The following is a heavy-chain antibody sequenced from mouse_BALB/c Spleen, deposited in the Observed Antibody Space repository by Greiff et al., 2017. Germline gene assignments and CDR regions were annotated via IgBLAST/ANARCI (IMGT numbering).Heavy chain of an antibody. V-gene: IGHV7-3*02. Sequence: EVKLVESGGGLVQPGGSLRLSCATSGFTFTDYYMSWVRQPPGKALEWLGFIRNKANGYTTEYSASVKGRFTISRDNSQSILYLQMNTLRAEDSATYYCARSLITTSAWFAYWGQGTLVTVSA. CDR2: IRNKANGYTT. D-gene: IGHD1-2*01. CDR1: GFTFTDYY. J-gene: IGHJ3*01. CDR3: ARSLITTSAWFAY.